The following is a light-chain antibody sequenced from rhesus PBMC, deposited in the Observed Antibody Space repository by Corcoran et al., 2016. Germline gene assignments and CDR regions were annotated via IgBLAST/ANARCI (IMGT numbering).Light chain of an antibody. J-gene: IGKJ4*01. CDR3: QQYSNWPLT. V-gene: IGKV3-42*03. Sequence: EIVLTQSPGTLSLSPGERATLSGRASQSVSSSLAWYQQKPGQVPRLLILGASNRATGIADRFSGSGSGTDFTLTISSLEPEDFAVYYCQQYSNWPLTFGGGTKVEIK. CDR2: GAS. CDR1: QSVSSS.